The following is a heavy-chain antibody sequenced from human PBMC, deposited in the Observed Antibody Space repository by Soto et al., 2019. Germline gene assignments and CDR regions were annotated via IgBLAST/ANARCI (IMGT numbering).Heavy chain of an antibody. CDR3: AREDIVVVPAAISRWFDP. D-gene: IGHD2-2*01. CDR1: GFTFSSYG. J-gene: IGHJ5*02. V-gene: IGHV3-33*01. Sequence: QVQLVESGGGVVQPGRSLRLSCAASGFTFSSYGMHWVRQAPGKGLEWVAVIWYDGSNKYYADSVKGRFTISRDNSKNTLYLQMNSLRAEDTAVYYCAREDIVVVPAAISRWFDPWGQGPLVTVSS. CDR2: IWYDGSNK.